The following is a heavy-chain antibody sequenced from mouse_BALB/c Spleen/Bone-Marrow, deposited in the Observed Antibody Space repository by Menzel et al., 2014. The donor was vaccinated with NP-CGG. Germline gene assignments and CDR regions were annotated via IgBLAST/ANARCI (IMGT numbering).Heavy chain of an antibody. CDR1: GYAFTNYL. J-gene: IGHJ3*01. CDR3: ARRITVVAPPAY. Sequence: VKVVESGAELVRPGTSVKVSCKASGYAFTNYLIEWVKQRPGQGLEWIGVINPGSGGTNYNEKFKGKATLTADKSSSTAYMQLSSLTSDDSAVYFCARRITVVAPPAYWGQGTLVTVSA. D-gene: IGHD1-1*01. V-gene: IGHV1-54*01. CDR2: INPGSGGT.